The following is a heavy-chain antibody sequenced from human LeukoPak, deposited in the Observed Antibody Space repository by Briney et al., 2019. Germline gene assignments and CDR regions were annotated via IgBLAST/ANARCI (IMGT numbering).Heavy chain of an antibody. V-gene: IGHV1-69*13. Sequence: ASVKVSCKASGGTFSSYAISWVRQAPGQGLEWMGGIIPIFGTANYAQKFQGRVTITADESTSTAYMELSSLRSEDTAVYYCARESAYCGGDCYLMAYYWGQGTLVTVSS. CDR1: GGTFSSYA. CDR3: ARESAYCGGDCYLMAYY. D-gene: IGHD2-21*02. J-gene: IGHJ4*02. CDR2: IIPIFGTA.